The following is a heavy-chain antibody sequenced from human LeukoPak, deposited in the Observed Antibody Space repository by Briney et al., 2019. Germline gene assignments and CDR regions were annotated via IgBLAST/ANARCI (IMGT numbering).Heavy chain of an antibody. Sequence: RGSLRRSCAASGFAFSNHWMHWIRQSPGKGLAWVSFVNMDGSRVSYADSVRGRFTISRDNAKKSLYLEMNTLRADDTAVYYCVRGGFDFWSGDALNHWGQGKLVTVSS. CDR2: VNMDGSRV. D-gene: IGHD3-3*01. CDR1: GFAFSNHW. CDR3: VRGGFDFWSGDALNH. J-gene: IGHJ4*02. V-gene: IGHV3-74*01.